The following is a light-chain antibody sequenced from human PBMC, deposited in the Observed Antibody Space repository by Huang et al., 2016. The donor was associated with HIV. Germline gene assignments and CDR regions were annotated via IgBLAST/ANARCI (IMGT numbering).Light chain of an antibody. Sequence: DIVMTQSPDSLAVSLGERTTIRCKSSQSVLHTSDNKNYLAWYQQKTRQPPKLLLYWASTRDSGVPDRFSGSGSGTDFTLTISSLQAEDVAVYYCQQYYSTPWTFGQGTKVEI. J-gene: IGKJ1*01. CDR3: QQYYSTPWT. CDR2: WAS. CDR1: QSVLHTSDNKNY. V-gene: IGKV4-1*01.